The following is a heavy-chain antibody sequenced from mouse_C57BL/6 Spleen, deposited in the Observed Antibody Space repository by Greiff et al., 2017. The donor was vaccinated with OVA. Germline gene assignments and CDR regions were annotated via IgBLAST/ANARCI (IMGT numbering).Heavy chain of an antibody. J-gene: IGHJ4*01. CDR1: GYTFTSYW. D-gene: IGHD2-2*01. Sequence: QVQLQQPGAELVKPGASVKLSCKASGYTFTSYWMQWVKQRPGQGLEWIGEIDPSDSYTNYNPKFKGKATLTVDTSSSPAYMQLSSLTSDDYAVDYCAIYGDDDYAMDYWGQGTSVTVSS. CDR3: AIYGDDDYAMDY. V-gene: IGHV1-50*01. CDR2: IDPSDSYT.